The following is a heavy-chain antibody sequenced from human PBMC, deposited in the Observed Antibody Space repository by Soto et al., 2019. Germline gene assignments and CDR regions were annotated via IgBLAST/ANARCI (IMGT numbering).Heavy chain of an antibody. V-gene: IGHV1-3*01. CDR3: ARESDWSGFDP. CDR1: GYTFTSYA. D-gene: IGHD3-9*01. J-gene: IGHJ5*02. CDR2: INAGNGNT. Sequence: ASVKVSCKASGYTFTSYAMHWVRQAPGQRLEWMGWINAGNGNTKYSQKFQGRVTITRDTSASTAYMELSSLRFEDTAVYYCARESDWSGFDPWGQGTLVTVSS.